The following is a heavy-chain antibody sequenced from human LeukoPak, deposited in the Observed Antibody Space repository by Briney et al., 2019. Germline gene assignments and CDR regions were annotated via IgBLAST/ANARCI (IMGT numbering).Heavy chain of an antibody. J-gene: IGHJ4*02. V-gene: IGHV3-13*01. D-gene: IGHD1-26*01. CDR2: IGTAGDT. CDR1: GFTFSNYA. CDR3: ARQKLSHGNFDY. Sequence: PGGSLRLSCAASGFTFSNYAMHWVRQATGKGLEWVSAIGTAGDTFYPGSVKGRFTNSRENAKNSLYLQMNGLRGEDTAVYYCARQKLSHGNFDYWGQGTLVTVSS.